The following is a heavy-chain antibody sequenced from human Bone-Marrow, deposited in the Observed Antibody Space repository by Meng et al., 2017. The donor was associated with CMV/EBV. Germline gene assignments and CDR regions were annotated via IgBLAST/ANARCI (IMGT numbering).Heavy chain of an antibody. Sequence: GESLKISCAASGFTFSSYGMHWVRQAPGKGLEWVAFIRYDVSNKYYADSVKGRFTISRDNCKNTLYLQMNSLRAEDTSVYYCAKARGNWNYEGGMDVWCQGTTVTVSS. V-gene: IGHV3-30*02. CDR2: IRYDVSNK. D-gene: IGHD1-7*01. CDR3: AKARGNWNYEGGMDV. CDR1: GFTFSSYG. J-gene: IGHJ6*02.